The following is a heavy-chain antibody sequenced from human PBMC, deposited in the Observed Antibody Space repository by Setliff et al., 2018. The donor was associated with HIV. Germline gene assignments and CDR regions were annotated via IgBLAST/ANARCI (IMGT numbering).Heavy chain of an antibody. CDR1: GYTFNTYY. V-gene: IGHV1-2*06. Sequence: ASVKVSCKASGYTFNTYYIHWVRQAPGQGLEWIGRINPNSGGTNYAQRFQGRVTMTRDTSISTAYMEMTSLRSDDTAVYYCARGWATGANSSPLDVWGKGTTVTVSS. J-gene: IGHJ6*04. D-gene: IGHD6-6*01. CDR3: ARGWATGANSSPLDV. CDR2: INPNSGGT.